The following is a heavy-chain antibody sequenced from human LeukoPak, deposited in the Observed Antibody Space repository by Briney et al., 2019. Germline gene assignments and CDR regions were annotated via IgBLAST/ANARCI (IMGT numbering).Heavy chain of an antibody. J-gene: IGHJ6*03. CDR2: VYYSGST. Sequence: PSETLSLTCTVSGGSISGYYWSWIRQTPGKGLEWIGYVYYSGSTNYNLSLKSRVTISVDTSKNQLSLKVSSVTAADTAVYYCARGMAPYYYDSSGYLGYYYMDVWGKGTTVTVSS. CDR1: GGSISGYY. V-gene: IGHV4-59*01. CDR3: ARGMAPYYYDSSGYLGYYYMDV. D-gene: IGHD3-22*01.